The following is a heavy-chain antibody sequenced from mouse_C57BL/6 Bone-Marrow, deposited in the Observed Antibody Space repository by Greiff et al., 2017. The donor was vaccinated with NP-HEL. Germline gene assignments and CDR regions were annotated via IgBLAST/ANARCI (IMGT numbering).Heavy chain of an antibody. CDR3: ARENYGSSYWYFDV. CDR2: INPSTGGT. D-gene: IGHD1-1*01. J-gene: IGHJ1*03. Sequence: EVKLMESGPELVKPGASVKISCKASGYSFTGYYMNWVKQSPEKSLEWIGEINPSTGGTTYNQKFKAKATLTVDKSSSTAYMQLKSLTSEDSAVYYCARENYGSSYWYFDVWGTGTTVTVSS. V-gene: IGHV1-42*01. CDR1: GYSFTGYY.